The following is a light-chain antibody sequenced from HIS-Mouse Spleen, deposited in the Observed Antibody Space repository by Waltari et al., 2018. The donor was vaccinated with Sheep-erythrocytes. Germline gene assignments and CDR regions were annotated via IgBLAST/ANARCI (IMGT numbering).Light chain of an antibody. Sequence: QSALTQPASVSGSPGQSITISCTGTSSAGGGYNYVSWYQQHPGKAPKPMIYDVSNRPSGVSNRFSGSKSGNTASLTISGLQAEDEADYYCSSYTSSSTLVFGTGTKVTVL. CDR2: DVS. CDR1: SSAGGGYNY. V-gene: IGLV2-14*03. CDR3: SSYTSSSTLV. J-gene: IGLJ1*01.